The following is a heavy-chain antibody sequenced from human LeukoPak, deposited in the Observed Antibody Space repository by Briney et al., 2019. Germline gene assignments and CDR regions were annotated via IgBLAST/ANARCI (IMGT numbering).Heavy chain of an antibody. D-gene: IGHD3-22*01. J-gene: IGHJ4*02. Sequence: SETLSLTCTASGGSIRSYYWSWIRQPPGKGLEWIGSIYYSGTTYYNPSLKSRVTISVDTSKNQFSLKLSSVTAADTAVYYCVRDVNYYDSSGKIDYWGQGTLVAVSS. CDR1: GGSIRSYY. V-gene: IGHV4-39*07. CDR3: VRDVNYYDSSGKIDY. CDR2: IYYSGTT.